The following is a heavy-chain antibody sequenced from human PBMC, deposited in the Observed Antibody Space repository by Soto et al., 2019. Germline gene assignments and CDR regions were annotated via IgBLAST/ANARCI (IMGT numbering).Heavy chain of an antibody. Sequence: SETLSLTCAVYGGSFSGYYWSWIRQPPGKGLEWIGEINHSGSTNYNPSLKSRVTISVDTSKNQFSLKLSSVTAADTAVYYCARGRGYSYGWNNEGNYYYYYGMDVWGQGTTVTVSS. CDR2: INHSGST. D-gene: IGHD5-18*01. CDR1: GGSFSGYY. CDR3: ARGRGYSYGWNNEGNYYYYYGMDV. V-gene: IGHV4-34*01. J-gene: IGHJ6*02.